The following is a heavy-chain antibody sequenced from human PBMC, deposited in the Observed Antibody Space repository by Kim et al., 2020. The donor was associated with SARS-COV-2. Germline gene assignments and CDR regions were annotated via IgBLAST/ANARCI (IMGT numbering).Heavy chain of an antibody. Sequence: GGSLRLSCAASGFTFSSYAMSWVRQAPGKGLEWVSAISGSGGSTYYADSVKGRFTISRDNSKNTLYLQMNSLRAEDTAVYYCAKAPLHHYYDCSGYFGYWGQGTLVTVSS. CDR3: AKAPLHHYYDCSGYFGY. D-gene: IGHD3-22*01. CDR1: GFTFSSYA. J-gene: IGHJ4*02. CDR2: ISGSGGST. V-gene: IGHV3-23*01.